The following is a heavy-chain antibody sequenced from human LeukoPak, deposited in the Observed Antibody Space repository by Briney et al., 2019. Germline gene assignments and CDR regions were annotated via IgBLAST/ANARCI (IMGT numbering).Heavy chain of an antibody. D-gene: IGHD6-13*01. CDR3: ARDAKTAAAGYYFDS. CDR1: GFTFSSYT. CDR2: IPYDGSNK. J-gene: IGHJ4*02. Sequence: TGGSLRLSCAASGFTFSSYTMHWVRQAPGKGLEWVAIIPYDGSNKYYADSVKGRFTISRDNSKNTLYLQMNSLRAEDTAVYYCARDAKTAAAGYYFDSWGQGTLVTVSS. V-gene: IGHV3-30-3*01.